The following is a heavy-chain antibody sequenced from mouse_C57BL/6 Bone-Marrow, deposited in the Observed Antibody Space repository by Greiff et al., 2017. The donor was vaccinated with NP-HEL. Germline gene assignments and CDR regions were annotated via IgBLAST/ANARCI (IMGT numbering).Heavy chain of an antibody. CDR1: GFTFTDYY. Sequence: EVLLVESGGGLVQPGGSLSLSCAASGFTFTDYYMSWVRQPPGTALEWLGFISHKANGYTTEYSASVKGRLTISRENSQSIIYLEMNALRAEDSATCYCARAHSSGSYVMGYWGQGTTLTGSS. V-gene: IGHV7-3*01. CDR3: ARAHSSGSYVMGY. CDR2: ISHKANGYTT. D-gene: IGHD3-2*02. J-gene: IGHJ2*01.